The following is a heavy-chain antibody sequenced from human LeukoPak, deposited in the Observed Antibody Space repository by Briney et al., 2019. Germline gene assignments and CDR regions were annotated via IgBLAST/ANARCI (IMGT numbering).Heavy chain of an antibody. CDR1: GGSISSSSYS. Sequence: PSETHSLTCSVSGGSISSSSYSWGWIRQPPGKGLEWIGTILYSGSTHYTPSLESRVTISVDTSKNQFSLKLTSVTAADTAVYYCARLAGLDKRSGYQLPKPYYLDVWGKGTTVTVSS. CDR3: ARLAGLDKRSGYQLPKPYYLDV. CDR2: ILYSGST. D-gene: IGHD2-2*01. J-gene: IGHJ6*03. V-gene: IGHV4-39*07.